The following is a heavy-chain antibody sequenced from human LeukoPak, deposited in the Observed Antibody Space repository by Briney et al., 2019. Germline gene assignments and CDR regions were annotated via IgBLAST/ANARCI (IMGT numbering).Heavy chain of an antibody. CDR1: GGSTSSYY. V-gene: IGHV4-59*01. Sequence: SETLSLTCTVSGGSTSSYYWSWIRQPPGKGLEWIGYIYYSGSTNYNPSLKSRVTISVDTSKNQFSLKLSSVTAADTAVYYCARGGEDTIFGVARRDAFDIWGQGTMVTVSS. CDR3: ARGGEDTIFGVARRDAFDI. D-gene: IGHD3-3*01. CDR2: IYYSGST. J-gene: IGHJ3*02.